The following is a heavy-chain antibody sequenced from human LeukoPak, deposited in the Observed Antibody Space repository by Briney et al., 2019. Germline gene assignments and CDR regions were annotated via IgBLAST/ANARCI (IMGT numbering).Heavy chain of an antibody. Sequence: ASVKVSCKASGYTFTGYYMHWVRQAPGQGLEWMGWINPNSGGTNYAQKFQGRVTMTRDTSISTAYMELSRLRSDDAVVYYCAGGYSVAVPFQHWGQGTLVTVSS. CDR3: AGGYSVAVPFQH. CDR2: INPNSGGT. D-gene: IGHD6-19*01. CDR1: GYTFTGYY. J-gene: IGHJ1*01. V-gene: IGHV1-2*02.